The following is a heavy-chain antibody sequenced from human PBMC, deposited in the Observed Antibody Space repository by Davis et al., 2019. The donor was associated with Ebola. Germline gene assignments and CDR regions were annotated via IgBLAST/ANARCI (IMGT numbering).Heavy chain of an antibody. J-gene: IGHJ3*02. CDR3: ARGEYEDTLMTTSAFDI. V-gene: IGHV1-2*06. CDR2: INPNSGGT. CDR1: GGTFSSYT. Sequence: ASVKVSCKASGGTFSSYTISWVRQAPGQGLEWMGRINPNSGGTNYAQKFQGRVTMTRDTSISTAYMELSRLRSDDTAVYYCARGEYEDTLMTTSAFDIWGQGTMVTVSS. D-gene: IGHD3-16*01.